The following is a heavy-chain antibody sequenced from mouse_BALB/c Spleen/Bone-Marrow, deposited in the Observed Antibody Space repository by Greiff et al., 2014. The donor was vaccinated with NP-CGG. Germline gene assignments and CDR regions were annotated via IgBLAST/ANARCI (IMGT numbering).Heavy chain of an antibody. Sequence: VQVVESGPGLVAPSQSLSIARTVSGFSLTGYGVSWVRQPPGKGLEWLGTIWGDGSTDYNSALKSRLSINKDNSKSQVFLKMNSLQTDDTARYYCARDSFLITRALDYWGQGTSVTVPS. CDR3: ARDSFLITRALDY. CDR2: IWGDGST. CDR1: GFSLTGYG. V-gene: IGHV2-6-7*01. J-gene: IGHJ4*01. D-gene: IGHD2-4*01.